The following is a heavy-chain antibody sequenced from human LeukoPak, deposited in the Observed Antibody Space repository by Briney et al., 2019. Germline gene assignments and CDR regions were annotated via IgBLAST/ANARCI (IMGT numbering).Heavy chain of an antibody. D-gene: IGHD3-22*01. Sequence: GASVKVSCKASGYTFTSYYMHWVRQAPGQGLEWMGIINPSGGSTSYAQKFQGRVTMTRDTSTSTVYMELSSLRSEDTAVYYCARDRRYYYDSSGYHDYYYGMDVWGQGTTVTVSS. V-gene: IGHV1-46*01. J-gene: IGHJ6*02. CDR2: INPSGGST. CDR1: GYTFTSYY. CDR3: ARDRRYYYDSSGYHDYYYGMDV.